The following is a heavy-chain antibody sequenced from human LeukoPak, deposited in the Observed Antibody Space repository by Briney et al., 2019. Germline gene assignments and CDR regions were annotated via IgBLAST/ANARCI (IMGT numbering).Heavy chain of an antibody. D-gene: IGHD3-22*01. J-gene: IGHJ4*02. CDR1: AGFISSSSYF. CDR2: ISNGGSP. CDR3: ARDGYHYDSSGYYSLDY. V-gene: IGHV4-39*07. Sequence: PSETLSLNCNVSAGFISSSSYFWGWIRQPPGKGLEWIGSISNGGSPYYNPSLKSRVTMSVDTSKNQLSLKLDSVTAADTAVYYCARDGYHYDSSGYYSLDYWGQGTLVTVSS.